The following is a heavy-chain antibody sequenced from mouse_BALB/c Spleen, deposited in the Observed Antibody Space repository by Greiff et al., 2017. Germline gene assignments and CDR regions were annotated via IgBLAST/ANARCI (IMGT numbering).Heavy chain of an antibody. V-gene: IGHV5-6-3*01. CDR3: ARGGIYYYGSSYDAIGY. D-gene: IGHD1-1*01. CDR2: INSNGGST. Sequence: DVKVVESGGGLVQPGGSLKLSCAASGFTFSSYGMSWVRQTPDKRLELVATINSNGGSTYYPDSVKGRFTISRDNAKNTLYLQMSSLKSEDTAMYYCARGGIYYYGSSYDAIGYWGQGTSGTVSS. J-gene: IGHJ4*01. CDR1: GFTFSSYG.